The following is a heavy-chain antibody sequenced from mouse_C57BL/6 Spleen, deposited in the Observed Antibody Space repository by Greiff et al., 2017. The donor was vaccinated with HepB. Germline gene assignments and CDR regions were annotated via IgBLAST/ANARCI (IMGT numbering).Heavy chain of an antibody. V-gene: IGHV1-55*01. CDR3: ARGGSTYAMDY. D-gene: IGHD1-1*01. Sequence: VQLQQPGAELVKPGASVKMSCKASGYTFTSYWIPWVKQRPGQGLEWIGDLYPGSGSTNYNEKFKSKATLTVDTSSSTAYMQRSSLTSEDSAVYYCARGGSTYAMDYWGQGTSVTVSS. CDR1: GYTFTSYW. J-gene: IGHJ4*01. CDR2: LYPGSGST.